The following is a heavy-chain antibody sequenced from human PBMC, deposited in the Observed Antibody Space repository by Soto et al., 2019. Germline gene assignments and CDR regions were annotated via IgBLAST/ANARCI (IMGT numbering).Heavy chain of an antibody. CDR2: INAGNGNT. D-gene: IGHD3-9*01. CDR1: GYTFTSYA. Sequence: QVPLVQSGAEVKKPGASVKVSCKASGYTFTSYAMHWVRQAPGQRLEWMGWINAGNGNTKYSQKFQGRVTITRDTSASTAYMELSSLRSEDTAVYYCASNYDILTGSYMARDYWGQGTLVTVSS. V-gene: IGHV1-3*01. J-gene: IGHJ4*02. CDR3: ASNYDILTGSYMARDY.